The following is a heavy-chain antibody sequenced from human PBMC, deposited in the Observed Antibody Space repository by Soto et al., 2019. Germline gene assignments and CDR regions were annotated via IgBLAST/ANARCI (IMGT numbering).Heavy chain of an antibody. J-gene: IGHJ4*02. Sequence: EAQLVESGGGLVQPGRSLRLSCAGSGLIFYDFAIQWVRQAPGKGLEWVSGISWNSDSIGYADSVKGRFTISRDNAKNALYLQMNSLRVEDRALYYCTKVGGLYDFWSGPLHFDLWGQGTLVTVSS. CDR2: ISWNSDSI. D-gene: IGHD3-3*01. V-gene: IGHV3-9*01. CDR3: TKVGGLYDFWSGPLHFDL. CDR1: GLIFYDFA.